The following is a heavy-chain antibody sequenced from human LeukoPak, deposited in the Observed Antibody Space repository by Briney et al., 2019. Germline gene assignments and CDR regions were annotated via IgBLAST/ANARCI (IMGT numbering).Heavy chain of an antibody. CDR3: ARSRITMIVVVIHDAFDI. CDR2: IYYSGST. D-gene: IGHD3-22*01. Sequence: PSETLSLTCTVSGGSISSSSNYWGWIRQPPGKGLEWIGSIYYSGSTYYNPSLKSRVTISVDTSKNQFSLKLSSVTAADTAVYYCARSRITMIVVVIHDAFDIWGQGTMVTVSS. J-gene: IGHJ3*02. V-gene: IGHV4-39*01. CDR1: GGSISSSSNY.